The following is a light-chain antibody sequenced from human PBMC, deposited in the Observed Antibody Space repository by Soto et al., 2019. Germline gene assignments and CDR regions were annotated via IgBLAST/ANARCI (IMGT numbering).Light chain of an antibody. Sequence: DIQMTQSPSSLSASVGDRVTITCRASQSISSYLNWYQQKPGKAPKLLIYAASSLQGGVPSRFSGSGSGTDFTLTISSLQPEDFATYYCQHTYITPNTFGQGTRLEIK. V-gene: IGKV1-39*01. CDR3: QHTYITPNT. J-gene: IGKJ5*01. CDR2: AAS. CDR1: QSISSY.